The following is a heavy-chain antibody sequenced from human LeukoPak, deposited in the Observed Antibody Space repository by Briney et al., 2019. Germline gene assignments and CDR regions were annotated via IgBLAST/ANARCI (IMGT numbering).Heavy chain of an antibody. D-gene: IGHD4-17*01. Sequence: GGSLRLSCAASGFTFSSYSMNWVRQAPGKGLEWVSAISGSGGSTYYADSVKGRFTISRDNSKNTLYLQMNSLRAEDTAVYYCAKSYGDYQNYYYYYMDVWGKGTTVTISS. CDR1: GFTFSSYS. V-gene: IGHV3-23*01. CDR3: AKSYGDYQNYYYYYMDV. CDR2: ISGSGGST. J-gene: IGHJ6*03.